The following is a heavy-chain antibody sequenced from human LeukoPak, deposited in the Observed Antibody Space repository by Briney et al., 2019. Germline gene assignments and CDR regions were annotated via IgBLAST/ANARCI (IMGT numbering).Heavy chain of an antibody. D-gene: IGHD5-18*01. CDR3: ARLSGYSYTDS. V-gene: IGHV4-59*08. CDR1: GVSISGHS. J-gene: IGHJ4*02. CDR2: VYDSGTT. Sequence: SETLSLTCTVSGVSISGHSWSWIRQPPGKELEWIGYVYDSGTTNYNPSLKSRITISVDTSNNQFSLKLSSVTAADTALYYCARLSGYSYTDSWGRGTLVTVSS.